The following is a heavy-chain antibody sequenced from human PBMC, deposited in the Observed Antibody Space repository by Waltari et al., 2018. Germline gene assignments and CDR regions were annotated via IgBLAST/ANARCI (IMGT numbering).Heavy chain of an antibody. V-gene: IGHV4-30-2*01. D-gene: IGHD3-10*01. J-gene: IGHJ6*02. CDR2: IYHSGST. CDR1: GGSISSGGYS. Sequence: QLQLQESGSGLVKPSQTLSLTCAVSGGSISSGGYSWSWLRPPPGKGLEWIGYIYHSGSTYYNPSLKSRVTISVDRSKNQFSLKLSSVTAADTAVYYCARADYYGSGSYTYGMDVWGQGTTVTVSS. CDR3: ARADYYGSGSYTYGMDV.